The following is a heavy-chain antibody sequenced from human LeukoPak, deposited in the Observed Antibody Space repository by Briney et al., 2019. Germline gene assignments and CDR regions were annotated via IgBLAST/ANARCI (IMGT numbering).Heavy chain of an antibody. CDR3: ARQDGNSKYYFDY. CDR2: IYPGDSDT. Sequence: GESLKISFKGSGYSFTYYWIGWVRQMPGKGLEWMGIIYPGDSDTRYGPSFQGQVTISVDKSISTAYLQWSSLKASDTAMYYCARQDGNSKYYFDYWGQGTLVTVSS. CDR1: GYSFTYYW. J-gene: IGHJ4*02. V-gene: IGHV5-51*01. D-gene: IGHD1-1*01.